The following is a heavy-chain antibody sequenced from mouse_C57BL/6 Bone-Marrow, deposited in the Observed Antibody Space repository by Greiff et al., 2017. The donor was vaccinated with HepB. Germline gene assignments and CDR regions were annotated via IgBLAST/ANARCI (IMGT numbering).Heavy chain of an antibody. J-gene: IGHJ2*01. CDR2: IRNKANGYTT. CDR3: ARYAYGSLDY. Sequence: EVKLMESGGGLVQPGGSLSLSCAASGFTFTDYYMSWVRQPPGKALEWLGFIRNKANGYTTAYSASVKGRFTISRDNSQSILYLQMNALGAEDSATYYGARYAYGSLDYWGQGTTLTVSS. CDR1: GFTFTDYY. V-gene: IGHV7-3*01. D-gene: IGHD1-1*01.